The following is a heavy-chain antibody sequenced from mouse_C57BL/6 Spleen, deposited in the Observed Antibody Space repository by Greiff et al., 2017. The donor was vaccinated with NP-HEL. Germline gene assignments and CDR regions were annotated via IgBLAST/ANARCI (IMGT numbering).Heavy chain of an antibody. D-gene: IGHD3-2*02. Sequence: EVQLQQSGPELVKPGASVKISCKASGYTFTDYYMNWVKQSHGKSLEWIGDINPNNGGTSYNQKFKGKATLTVDKSSSTAYMELRSLTSEDSAVYYCARGKLRLRKDYYAMDYWGQGTSVTVSS. V-gene: IGHV1-26*01. CDR1: GYTFTDYY. CDR3: ARGKLRLRKDYYAMDY. CDR2: INPNNGGT. J-gene: IGHJ4*01.